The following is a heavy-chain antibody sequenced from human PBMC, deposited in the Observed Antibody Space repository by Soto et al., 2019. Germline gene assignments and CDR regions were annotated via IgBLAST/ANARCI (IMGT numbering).Heavy chain of an antibody. CDR1: GFTFSSNA. CDR3: AKVRVGCSSTSCYGFDY. Sequence: EVQLLESGGGLVQPGGSLRLSCAASGFTFSSNAMSWVRQAPGKGLEWVSAISGSGGSTYYADSVKGRFTISRDNSKNTLYLQMNSLRAEDTAVYYCAKVRVGCSSTSCYGFDYWGQGTLVTVSS. D-gene: IGHD2-2*01. CDR2: ISGSGGST. J-gene: IGHJ4*02. V-gene: IGHV3-23*01.